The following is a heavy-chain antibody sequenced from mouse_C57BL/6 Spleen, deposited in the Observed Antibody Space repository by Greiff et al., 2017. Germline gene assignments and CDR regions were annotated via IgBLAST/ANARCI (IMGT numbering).Heavy chain of an antibody. CDR2: IYPRSGNT. D-gene: IGHD1-1*01. CDR3: AREEIYYYGSSYFDV. Sequence: VHLVESGAELARPGASVKLSCKASGYTFTSYGISWVKQRTGQGLEWIGEIYPRSGNTYYNEKFKGKATLTADKSSSTAYMELRSLTSEDSAVXFCAREEIYYYGSSYFDVWGTGTTVTVSS. J-gene: IGHJ1*03. V-gene: IGHV1-81*01. CDR1: GYTFTSYG.